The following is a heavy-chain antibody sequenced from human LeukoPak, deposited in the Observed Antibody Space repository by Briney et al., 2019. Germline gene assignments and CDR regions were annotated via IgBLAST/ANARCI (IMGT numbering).Heavy chain of an antibody. CDR1: GFTFNSYD. D-gene: IGHD3-16*01. J-gene: IGHJ4*02. CDR3: AKDGAGRHYFDY. Sequence: GGSLRLSCAASGFTFNSYDIHWVRQAPGKGLEWVAFIRYDGSNKYYADSVKGRFTISRDNPKNTVYLQMNSLRDEDTAVYYCAKDGAGRHYFDYWGQGTLVTVSS. CDR2: IRYDGSNK. V-gene: IGHV3-30*02.